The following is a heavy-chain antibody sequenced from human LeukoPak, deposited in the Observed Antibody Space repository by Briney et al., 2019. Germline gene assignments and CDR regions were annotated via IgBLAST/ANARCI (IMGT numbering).Heavy chain of an antibody. V-gene: IGHV4-34*01. Sequence: SETLSLTCAVYGGSFSGYYWSWIRQPPGKGLEWIGEINHSGSTNYNPSLKSRVTISVDTSKNQFSLKLSSVTAADTAVYYCARVKTAVAGTGGWFDPWGQGTLVTVSS. CDR2: INHSGST. J-gene: IGHJ5*02. CDR1: GGSFSGYY. CDR3: ARVKTAVAGTGGWFDP. D-gene: IGHD6-19*01.